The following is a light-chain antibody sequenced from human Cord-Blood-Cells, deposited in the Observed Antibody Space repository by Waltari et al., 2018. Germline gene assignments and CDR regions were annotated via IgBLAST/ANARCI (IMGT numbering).Light chain of an antibody. V-gene: IGKV1-39*01. J-gene: IGKJ1*01. CDR2: AAS. CDR3: QQSYSTPPWT. Sequence: DIQMPQSPSSLSASVGDRVTITCRASQSISSYVNWYQQKPGKAPKLLIYAASSLQSGVPSRFSGSGSGTDFTLTISSLQPEDFATYYCQQSYSTPPWTFGQGTKVEIK. CDR1: QSISSY.